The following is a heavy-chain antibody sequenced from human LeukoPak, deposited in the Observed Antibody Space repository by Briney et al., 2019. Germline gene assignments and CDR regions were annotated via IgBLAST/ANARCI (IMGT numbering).Heavy chain of an antibody. D-gene: IGHD2-2*01. CDR3: ARASSYQLLGGGCDY. CDR1: GFTFSSYW. J-gene: IGHJ4*02. CDR2: IKQDGSEK. Sequence: QPGGSLRLSCAVSGFTFSSYWMSWVRQAPGKGLEWVANIKQDGSEKYYLDFVKGRFTISRDNAKNSVYLQMNSLRVEDTAVYYCARASSYQLLGGGCDYWGQGTLDTVSS. V-gene: IGHV3-7*04.